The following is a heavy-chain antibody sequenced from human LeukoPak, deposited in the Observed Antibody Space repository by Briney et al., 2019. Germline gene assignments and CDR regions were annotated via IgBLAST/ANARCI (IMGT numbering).Heavy chain of an antibody. V-gene: IGHV4-34*01. CDR1: GGSLSGYF. CDR2: INHSGST. J-gene: IGHJ6*02. D-gene: IGHD3-9*01. Sequence: SEIPSLTCAVYGGSLSGYFWRWIRQSPGKGLEWIGEINHSGSTNYIPSLKSRVTISVDTSKNQFSLKLSSVTAADTAVYYCARGDYNILTGDYTPYYYYGMDVWGQGTTVTVSS. CDR3: ARGDYNILTGDYTPYYYYGMDV.